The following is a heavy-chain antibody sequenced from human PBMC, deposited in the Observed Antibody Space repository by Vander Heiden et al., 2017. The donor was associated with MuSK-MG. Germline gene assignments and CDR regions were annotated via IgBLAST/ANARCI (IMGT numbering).Heavy chain of an antibody. CDR1: GDSVSSKSAA. J-gene: IGHJ4*02. D-gene: IGHD4-17*01. CDR3: AVDYGDYGGGFGY. V-gene: IGHV6-1*01. CDR2: TYYRSKWYN. Sequence: QVQLQPSGPGLAKPSQTVSLTCALSGDSVSSKSAAWHGIRQSPSRGLEWLGRTYYRSKWYNDYAVSVKSRITINPDTSKNQFSLQLNSVTPEDTAVYYCAVDYGDYGGGFGYWGQGTLVTVSS.